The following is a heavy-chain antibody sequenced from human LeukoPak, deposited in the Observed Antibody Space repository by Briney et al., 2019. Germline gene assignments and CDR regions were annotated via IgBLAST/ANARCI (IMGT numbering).Heavy chain of an antibody. CDR2: ISSSGSTM. Sequence: GGSLRLSCAASGFTLGTYSMNWVRQAPGKGLEWLSYISSSGSTMYYADSVKGRITISRDNAKNSLYLQMNSLRAEDTAVYYCARVLAGATYFDYWGQGTPVTVSS. J-gene: IGHJ4*01. V-gene: IGHV3-48*04. D-gene: IGHD1-26*01. CDR3: ARVLAGATYFDY. CDR1: GFTLGTYS.